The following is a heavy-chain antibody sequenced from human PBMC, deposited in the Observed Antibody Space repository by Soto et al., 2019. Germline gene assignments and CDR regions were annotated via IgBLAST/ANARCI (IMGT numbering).Heavy chain of an antibody. D-gene: IGHD6-13*01. CDR3: ATWRIAAGDY. Sequence: QVQLVESGGGVVQPGRSLRLSCAASGFTFSSYGMHWVRQAPSKGLEWVAVIWYDGSNKYYADSVKGRFTISRDNSKNTLYLQMNSLRAQATAVYYCATWRIAAGDYWGQGTLVTVSS. V-gene: IGHV3-33*01. CDR2: IWYDGSNK. J-gene: IGHJ4*02. CDR1: GFTFSSYG.